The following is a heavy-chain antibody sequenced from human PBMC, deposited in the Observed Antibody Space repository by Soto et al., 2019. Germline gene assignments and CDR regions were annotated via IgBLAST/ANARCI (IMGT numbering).Heavy chain of an antibody. CDR3: ATDRGIAVAGVRLDYYYGMDV. CDR1: GYTPPELS. J-gene: IGHJ6*02. D-gene: IGHD6-19*01. V-gene: IGHV1-24*01. CDR2: FDPEDGET. Sequence: ASVKVSCKVSGYTPPELSLPWVRPAPGKRLEWVGGFDPEDGETIYAQKFQGRVTMTEDTSTDTAYMELSSLRSEDTAVYYCATDRGIAVAGVRLDYYYGMDVWGQGTTVTVSS.